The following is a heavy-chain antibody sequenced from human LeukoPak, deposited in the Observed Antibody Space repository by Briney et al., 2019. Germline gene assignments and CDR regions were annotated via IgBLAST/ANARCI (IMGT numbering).Heavy chain of an antibody. CDR1: GFTFCNYA. D-gene: IGHD6-13*01. CDR3: AKSSGKSFPSSRVFDF. J-gene: IGHJ4*02. CDR2: VGDNTDT. V-gene: IGHV3-23*01. Sequence: GGSLRLSCAASGFTFCNYACSWVRRAPGRGLEWVSIVGDNTDTHYADSVKGRFTISRDNSNNALYLQMDSLRAEDTATYFCAKSSGKSFPSSRVFDFWGQGTLVTVSS.